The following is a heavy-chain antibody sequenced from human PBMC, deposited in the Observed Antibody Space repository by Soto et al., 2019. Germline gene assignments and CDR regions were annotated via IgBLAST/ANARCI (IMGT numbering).Heavy chain of an antibody. D-gene: IGHD5-12*01. CDR1: GDVFSGYS. V-gene: IGHV1-69*06. Sequence: SLKVSCKTSGDVFSGYSISWVRQAPGQGLEWMGGIIPIFGTTNYAQRFHGRVTITADKSTSTVYMELYSLKSEDTAVYYCARDLGSGYDPGDYWGQGTLVTVPQ. J-gene: IGHJ4*02. CDR2: IIPIFGTT. CDR3: ARDLGSGYDPGDY.